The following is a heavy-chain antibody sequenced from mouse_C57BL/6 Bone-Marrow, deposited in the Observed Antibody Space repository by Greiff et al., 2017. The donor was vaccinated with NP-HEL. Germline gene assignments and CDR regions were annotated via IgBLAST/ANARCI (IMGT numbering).Heavy chain of an antibody. CDR1: GYTFTSYW. J-gene: IGHJ1*03. D-gene: IGHD1-1*01. CDR3: ARDYYVSSPWCFDV. Sequence: VQLQQPGAELVRPGSSVKLSCKASGYTFTSYWMHWVKQRPVQGLEWIGNIDPSDSETNYNQKFKDKATLTVDNSSSTAYMQLSSLTSEYSAVYYCARDYYVSSPWCFDVWGTGTTVTVSA. V-gene: IGHV1-52*01. CDR2: IDPSDSET.